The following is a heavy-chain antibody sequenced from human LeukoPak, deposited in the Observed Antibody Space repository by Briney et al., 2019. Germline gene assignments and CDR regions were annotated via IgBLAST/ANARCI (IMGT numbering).Heavy chain of an antibody. CDR2: ISWNSGSI. D-gene: IGHD6-6*01. V-gene: IGHV3-9*01. CDR3: AKGTLIAARSFDY. CDR1: GFTFDDYA. Sequence: GGSLRLSCAASGFTFDDYAMHWVRQAPGKGLEWVSGISWNSGSIGYTDSVKGRFTISRDNAKNSLYLQMNSLRAEDTALYYCAKGTLIAARSFDYWGQGTLVTVSS. J-gene: IGHJ4*02.